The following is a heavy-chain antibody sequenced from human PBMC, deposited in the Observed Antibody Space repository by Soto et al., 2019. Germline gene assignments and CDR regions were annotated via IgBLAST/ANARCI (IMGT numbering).Heavy chain of an antibody. J-gene: IGHJ4*02. CDR3: ASGGYRTNFHY. CDR1: GYTFTSYG. V-gene: IGHV1-18*01. Sequence: ASVKVSCKASGYTFTSYGVSWVRQAPGQGLEWMGWISAYNGNTNYAQKLQGRVTMTTDTSTGAAYMELRSLRSDDTAVYYCASGGYRTNFHYWGQGTLVTVSS. CDR2: ISAYNGNT. D-gene: IGHD1-1*01.